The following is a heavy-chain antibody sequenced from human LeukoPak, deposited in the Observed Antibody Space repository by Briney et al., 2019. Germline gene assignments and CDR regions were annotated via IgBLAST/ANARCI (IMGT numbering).Heavy chain of an antibody. CDR3: ARGYCTNGVCYTFDY. CDR1: GYTFTSYA. J-gene: IGHJ4*02. V-gene: IGHV1-3*03. CDR2: INAGNGNT. D-gene: IGHD2-8*01. Sequence: ASVKVSCKASGYTFTSYAMHWVRQAPGQRLEWMGWINAGNGNTKYSQEFQGRVTITRDTSASTAYMELSSLRSGDMAVYYCARGYCTNGVCYTFDYWGQGTLVTVSS.